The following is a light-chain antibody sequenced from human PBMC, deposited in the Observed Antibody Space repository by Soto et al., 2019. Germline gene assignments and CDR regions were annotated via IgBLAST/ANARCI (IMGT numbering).Light chain of an antibody. CDR3: QQYNNWPPFMYT. CDR1: HTIATN. CDR2: GAS. V-gene: IGKV3-15*01. Sequence: EIVMTQSPHTFSLSPGERATLSCRATHTIATNLAWYQQKAGQAPRLLIYGASTRATGVPARFSGSGSGTDFTLTISSLQSEDFAVYYCQQYNNWPPFMYTFGQGTKVEVK. J-gene: IGKJ2*01.